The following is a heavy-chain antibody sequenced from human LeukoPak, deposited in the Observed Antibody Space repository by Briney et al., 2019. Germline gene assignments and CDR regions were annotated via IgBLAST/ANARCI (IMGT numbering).Heavy chain of an antibody. V-gene: IGHV3-64*01. D-gene: IGHD3-22*01. CDR1: GFTFSSYA. Sequence: GGSLRLSCAASGFTFSSYAMHWVRQAPGKGLKYVSAISSNGGSTYYANSVKGRFTISRDNSKNTLYLQMGSLRAGDMAVYYCARAITMIVVAAPDYWGQGTLVTVSS. CDR3: ARAITMIVVAAPDY. J-gene: IGHJ4*02. CDR2: ISSNGGST.